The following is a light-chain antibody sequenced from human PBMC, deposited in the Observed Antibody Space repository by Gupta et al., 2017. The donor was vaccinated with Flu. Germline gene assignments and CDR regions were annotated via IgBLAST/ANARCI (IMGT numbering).Light chain of an antibody. CDR3: AQYTSSAIQV. CDR2: NTN. CDR1: SGAVPSGYY. V-gene: IGLV8-61*01. J-gene: IGLJ2*01. Sequence: QPVVTQEPSFSVYPGGTVTLTCGFSSGAVPSGYYPRWYQQTPGLAPLMLIYNTNTRSSGVPDRFSGSMLGTKAALTTTGAEADDDSDYYCAQYTSSAIQVFGGGTKLTVL.